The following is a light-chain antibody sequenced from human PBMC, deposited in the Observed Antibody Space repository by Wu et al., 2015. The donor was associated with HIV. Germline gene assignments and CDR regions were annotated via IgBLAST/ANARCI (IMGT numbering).Light chain of an antibody. V-gene: IGKV3-15*01. J-gene: IGKJ1*01. CDR3: QQYNNWPRT. Sequence: EVVMTQSPVTLSVSPGERATLSCRASQSVSNNLAWYQQKPGQAPRLLIHSTYTRATGIPDRFSGSGAGTEFTLTIGSMQSEDFAVYYCQQYNNWPRTFGQGAKVEIK. CDR2: STY. CDR1: QSVSNN.